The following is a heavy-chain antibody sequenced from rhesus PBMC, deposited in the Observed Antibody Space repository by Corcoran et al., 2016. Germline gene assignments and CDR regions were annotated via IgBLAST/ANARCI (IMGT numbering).Heavy chain of an antibody. Sequence: QVTLKESGPALVKPTQTLTLTCNFSGFSISTSGMGVGWIRKPPGEALEWLALIYWDDDKYYCTSLKSRLTISKDTSKNQVVLTMTNMDPVDTATYYCARSPTADYGYYYPYYFDYWGQGVLVTVSS. D-gene: IGHD3-9*01. CDR1: GFSISTSGMG. V-gene: IGHV2-174*01. J-gene: IGHJ4*01. CDR2: IYWDDDK. CDR3: ARSPTADYGYYYPYYFDY.